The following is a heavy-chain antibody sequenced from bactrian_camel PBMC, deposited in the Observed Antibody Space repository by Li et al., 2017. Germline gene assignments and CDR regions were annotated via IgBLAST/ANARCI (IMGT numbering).Heavy chain of an antibody. CDR1: RYTGNNYC. V-gene: IGHV3S1*01. CDR2: FYPVGGST. CDR3: AALPSRNGICYSLISRDYIY. D-gene: IGHD1*01. Sequence: HVQLVESGGGSVQAGGSLRLSCVASRYTGNNYCMAWFRQAPGKEREGVARFYPVGGSTYYADSVKGRFTISRSRASNVLYLEMNNLKPEDTAMYYCAALPSRNGICYSLISRDYIYWGQGTQVTVS. J-gene: IGHJ4*01.